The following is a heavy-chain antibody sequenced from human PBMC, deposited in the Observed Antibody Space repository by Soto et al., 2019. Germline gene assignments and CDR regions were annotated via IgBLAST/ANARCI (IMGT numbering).Heavy chain of an antibody. CDR3: AKGGRQWLVTSDFNY. D-gene: IGHD6-19*01. J-gene: IGHJ4*02. CDR1: GFTISDYA. CDR2: VSHDGRNT. Sequence: VQLVESGGGVVQPGRSLRLSCAASGFTISDYAMHWVRQAPGKGLEWVAVVSHDGRNTHYADSVNGRFTISRDSSKNTVSPEMTNPNAEDPAVQYPAKGGRQWLVTSDFNYWGQGALVTVSS. V-gene: IGHV3-30*18.